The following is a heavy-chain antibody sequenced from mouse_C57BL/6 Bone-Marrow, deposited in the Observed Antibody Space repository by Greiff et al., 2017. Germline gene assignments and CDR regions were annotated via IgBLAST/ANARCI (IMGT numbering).Heavy chain of an antibody. J-gene: IGHJ3*01. V-gene: IGHV1-81*01. Sequence: QVQLKESGAELARPGASVKLSCKASGYTFTSYGISWVQQRTGQGLEWIGEIYPRSGNTYHNEKFKGKATLTAYESSSTAYMELRSLTSEDSAVYLCAKDSSGYVWFAYWGQGTLVTVSA. CDR2: IYPRSGNT. CDR1: GYTFTSYG. CDR3: AKDSSGYVWFAY. D-gene: IGHD3-2*02.